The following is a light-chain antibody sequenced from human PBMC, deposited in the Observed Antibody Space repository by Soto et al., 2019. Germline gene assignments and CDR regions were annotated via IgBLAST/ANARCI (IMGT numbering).Light chain of an antibody. Sequence: DIQMTQSPSTLSASVGDRGAITCGASQSISDSLAWYQQKPGKAPYLLISDASSLERGVPSRFSGSGSGTEFTLTISSMQPDDFATYYCQQYNGYSRTFGQGTKVDIK. J-gene: IGKJ1*01. V-gene: IGKV1-5*01. CDR2: DAS. CDR3: QQYNGYSRT. CDR1: QSISDS.